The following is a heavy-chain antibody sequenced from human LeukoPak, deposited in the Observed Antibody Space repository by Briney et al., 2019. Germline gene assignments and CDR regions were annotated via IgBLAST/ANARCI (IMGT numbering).Heavy chain of an antibody. CDR3: VRGSYCSTSSCYSGADY. CDR2: IDRSGTT. J-gene: IGHJ4*02. V-gene: IGHV4-34*01. D-gene: IGHD2-15*01. Sequence: SETLSLTCAVYGGSFSGYSWTWIRQPPGKGLEWIGEIDRSGTTNYNPSLKSRVTISVDTSKNQFSLKLSSVTAADTAVYYCVRGSYCSTSSCYSGADYWGQGTLVTVSS. CDR1: GGSFSGYS.